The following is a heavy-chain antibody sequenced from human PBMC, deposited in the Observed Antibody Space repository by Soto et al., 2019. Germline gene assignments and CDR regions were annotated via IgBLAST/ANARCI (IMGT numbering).Heavy chain of an antibody. V-gene: IGHV1-69*13. D-gene: IGHD2-2*01. CDR3: AREGGKDIVVVPAAIYYGMDV. Sequence: SVKVSCKASGGTFSRYSISWVRQAPGQGLEWMGGIIPIFGTANYAQKFQGRVTITADESTSTAYMELSSLRSEDTAVYYCAREGGKDIVVVPAAIYYGMDVWGQGTTVTVSS. CDR1: GGTFSRYS. J-gene: IGHJ6*02. CDR2: IIPIFGTA.